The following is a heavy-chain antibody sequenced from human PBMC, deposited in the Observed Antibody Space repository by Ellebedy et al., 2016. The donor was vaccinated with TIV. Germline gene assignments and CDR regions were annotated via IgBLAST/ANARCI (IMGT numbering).Heavy chain of an antibody. V-gene: IGHV1-2*02. CDR1: GYTFTGYY. CDR3: AREAPSGYSIYYYYYMDV. D-gene: IGHD3-22*01. Sequence: ASVKVSXKASGYTFTGYYMHWVRQAPGQGLEWMGWINPNSGGTNYAQKFQGRVTMTRDTSISTAYMELSRLRSDDTAVYYCAREAPSGYSIYYYYYMDVWGKGTTVTVSS. J-gene: IGHJ6*03. CDR2: INPNSGGT.